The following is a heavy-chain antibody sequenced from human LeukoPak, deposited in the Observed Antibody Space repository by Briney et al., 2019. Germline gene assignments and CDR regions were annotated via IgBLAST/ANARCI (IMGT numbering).Heavy chain of an antibody. J-gene: IGHJ4*02. V-gene: IGHV3-53*01. D-gene: IGHD1-26*01. CDR3: ARALGEVGATPDY. Sequence: GGSLRLSCAASGFTVSSNYMSWVRQAPGKGLEWVSVIYSGGSTYYADSVKGRFTISRDNSKNTLYLQMNSLRAEDTAVYYCARALGEVGATPDYWAQGTLVTVSS. CDR2: IYSGGST. CDR1: GFTVSSNY.